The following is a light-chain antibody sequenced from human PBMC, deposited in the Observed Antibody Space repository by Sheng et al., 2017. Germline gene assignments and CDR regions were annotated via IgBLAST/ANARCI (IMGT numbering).Light chain of an antibody. J-gene: IGKJ4*01. V-gene: IGKV3-15*01. CDR1: QSVGSK. CDR2: GAS. Sequence: EKVMTQSPVTLSVSPGERATLSCRASQSVGSKLAWYQQKPGQPPGLLMYGASARATGIPARFIASGSGTDFTLTISSLQSEDFAVYYCQQYDKWPLNFGGGTKVEIK. CDR3: QQYDKWPLN.